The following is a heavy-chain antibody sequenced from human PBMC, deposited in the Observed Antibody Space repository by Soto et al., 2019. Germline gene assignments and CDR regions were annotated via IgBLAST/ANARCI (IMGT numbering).Heavy chain of an antibody. Sequence: SETLSLTCTVSGGSISSGDYYWSWIRQPPGKGLEWIGYIYYSGSTYYNPSLKSRVTISVDTSKNQFSLKLSSVTAADTAVYYCARENWNYYYYYYMDVWGKGTTVTVSS. CDR2: IYYSGST. CDR3: ARENWNYYYYYYMDV. V-gene: IGHV4-30-4*02. CDR1: GGSISSGDYY. D-gene: IGHD1-1*01. J-gene: IGHJ6*03.